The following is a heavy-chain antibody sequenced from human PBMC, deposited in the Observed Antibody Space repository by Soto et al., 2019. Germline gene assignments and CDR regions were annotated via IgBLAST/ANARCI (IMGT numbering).Heavy chain of an antibody. CDR2: IYYSGST. D-gene: IGHD4-17*01. CDR1: GGSISSYY. CDR3: ARVVPRRLSHHPDAFDI. J-gene: IGHJ3*02. Sequence: QVQLQESGPGLVKPSETLSLTCTVSGGSISSYYWSWIRQPPGKGLEWIGYIYYSGSTNYNPSLKSRVTISVDTSKNQFSLKLSSVTAADTAVYYCARVVPRRLSHHPDAFDIWGQGTMVTVSS. V-gene: IGHV4-59*01.